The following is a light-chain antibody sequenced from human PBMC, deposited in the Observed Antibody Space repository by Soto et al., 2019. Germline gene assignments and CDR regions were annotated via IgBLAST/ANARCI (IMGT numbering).Light chain of an antibody. V-gene: IGLV2-23*02. CDR2: EVT. Sequence: QSALTQPASVSGSPGQSITISCTGTSSDVGSHNFVSWYQQRPGKAPKLMIFEVTKRPSGVSSRFSASKSGNTASLKISGVQAEDEADYYCCSYAGTTTWVFGGGTKVTVL. CDR3: CSYAGTTTWV. CDR1: SSDVGSHNF. J-gene: IGLJ2*01.